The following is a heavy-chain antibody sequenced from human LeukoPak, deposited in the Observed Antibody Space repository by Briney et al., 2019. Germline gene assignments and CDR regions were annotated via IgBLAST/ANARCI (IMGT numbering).Heavy chain of an antibody. J-gene: IGHJ4*02. V-gene: IGHV4-34*01. CDR1: GGSFSGYY. D-gene: IGHD3-22*01. CDR3: ARAAHLYYYDSSGYYN. CDR2: INHSGST. Sequence: PSETLSLTCAVYGGSFSGYYWSWIRQPPGKGLEWIGEINHSGSTNYNPSLKSRVTISVGTSKNQFSLKLSSVTAADTAVYYCARAAHLYYYDSSGYYNWGQGTLVTVSS.